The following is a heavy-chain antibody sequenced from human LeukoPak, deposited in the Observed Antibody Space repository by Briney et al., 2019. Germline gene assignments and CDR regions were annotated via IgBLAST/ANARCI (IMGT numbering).Heavy chain of an antibody. Sequence: SETLSLTCTVSGGSISSSSYYWGWIRQPPGKGLEWIGSIYYSGSTYYNPSLKSRVTIPVDTSKNQFSLKLSSVTAADTAVYYCARVLGRNNWSAPWGQGTLVPVSS. V-gene: IGHV4-39*01. CDR2: IYYSGST. CDR1: GGSISSSSYY. J-gene: IGHJ5*02. D-gene: IGHD4/OR15-4a*01. CDR3: ARVLGRNNWSAP.